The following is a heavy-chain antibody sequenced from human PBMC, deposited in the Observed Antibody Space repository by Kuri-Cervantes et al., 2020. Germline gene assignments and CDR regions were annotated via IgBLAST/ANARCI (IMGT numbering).Heavy chain of an antibody. J-gene: IGHJ6*02. V-gene: IGHV4-30-2*01. CDR3: ASQSGYYDILTGWVYYGMDV. CDR1: GGSISSGGYS. CDR2: IYHSGST. D-gene: IGHD3-9*01. Sequence: SCAVSGGSISSGGYSWSWIRQPPGKGLEWIGYIYHSGSTYYNPSLKSRVTISVDRSKNQFSLKLSSVTAADTAVYYCASQSGYYDILTGWVYYGMDVWGQGTTVTVSS.